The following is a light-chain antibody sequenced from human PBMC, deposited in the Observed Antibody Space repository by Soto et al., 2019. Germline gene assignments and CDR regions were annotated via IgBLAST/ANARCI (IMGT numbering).Light chain of an antibody. Sequence: EIVLTQSPVTLPLSPGERATLSCRASQNISTTYFAWYQQKPGLAPRLLIYGTSNRATGIPDRFSGSASATDCTLTISRLEPEDFAMYYGQQYGNLPRTYGQGTKLVIK. CDR2: GTS. J-gene: IGKJ2*01. V-gene: IGKV3-20*01. CDR1: QNISTTY. CDR3: QQYGNLPRT.